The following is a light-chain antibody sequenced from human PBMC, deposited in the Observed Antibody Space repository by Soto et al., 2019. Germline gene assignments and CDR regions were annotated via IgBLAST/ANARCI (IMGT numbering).Light chain of an antibody. V-gene: IGLV2-8*01. CDR1: SSDIGGYNF. CDR3: SSHGGNNNPDV. J-gene: IGLJ1*01. Sequence: QSALTQPPSASGSPGQSVAISCTGTSSDIGGYNFVSWYQQHPGKAPKLMIYEVTKRPSGVPDRFSGSKSGNTATLIVSGLQAEDEADYYCSSHGGNNNPDVFCTGTKLTVL. CDR2: EVT.